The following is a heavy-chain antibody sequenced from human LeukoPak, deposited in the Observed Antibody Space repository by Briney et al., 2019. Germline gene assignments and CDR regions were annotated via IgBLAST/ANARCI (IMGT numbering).Heavy chain of an antibody. D-gene: IGHD6-25*01. CDR2: IKHDGSEK. Sequence: GGSLRLSCAAPGFTFSTYWMSWVRQAPGKGLEWGANIKHDGSEKFYVDSVKGRFTISRDNAKNSLYLQLNSLRDEDTAVYYCARLTGIAAAGDYWGQGTLVTVSS. CDR3: ARLTGIAAAGDY. CDR1: GFTFSTYW. J-gene: IGHJ4*02. V-gene: IGHV3-7*04.